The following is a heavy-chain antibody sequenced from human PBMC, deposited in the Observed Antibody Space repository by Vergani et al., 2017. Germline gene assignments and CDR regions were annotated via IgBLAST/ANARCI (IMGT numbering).Heavy chain of an antibody. D-gene: IGHD2-21*01. CDR2: INPNTGGT. V-gene: IGHV1-2*02. J-gene: IGHJ6*02. CDR1: GYPFIGYY. Sequence: QVLLVQSGAEVKKPGASVKVSCKASGYPFIGYYIHWVRQAPGQGLEWMGWINPNTGGTNYTQKFQGRVTMSRDTSISTAYMEVTRLKSDDTAVYFCSRDLGFCGGGKVPPPGHYGMDVWGQGTAVTVSS. CDR3: SRDLGFCGGGKVPPPGHYGMDV.